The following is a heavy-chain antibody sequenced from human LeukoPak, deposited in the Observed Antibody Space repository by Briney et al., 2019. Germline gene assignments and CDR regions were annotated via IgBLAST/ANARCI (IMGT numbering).Heavy chain of an antibody. CDR1: GYTFTNYD. V-gene: IGHV1-8*01. Sequence: ASVKVSCKASGYTFTNYDINWVRQAAGQGLEWMGWMSPNTGDTGYAQKFQGRVTMTRSTSISTAYMDLSSLRSEDTAVYHCARDVRHCTGGSCSSWVNWFDAWGQGTLVTVSS. CDR3: ARDVRHCTGGSCSSWVNWFDA. J-gene: IGHJ5*02. D-gene: IGHD2-15*01. CDR2: MSPNTGDT.